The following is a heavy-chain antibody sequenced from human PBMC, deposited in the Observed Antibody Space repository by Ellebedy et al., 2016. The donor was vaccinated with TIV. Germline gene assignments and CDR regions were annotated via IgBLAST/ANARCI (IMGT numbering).Heavy chain of an antibody. V-gene: IGHV4-59*01. Sequence: SETLSLXXTVSGGSISSYYWSWIRQPPGKGLEWIGYIHYSGSTNYNPSLKSRVTISVDTSKNQFSLKLSSVTAADTAVYYCAREVGGVWGQGTLVTVSS. CDR3: AREVGGV. CDR1: GGSISSYY. CDR2: IHYSGST. J-gene: IGHJ4*02. D-gene: IGHD3-16*01.